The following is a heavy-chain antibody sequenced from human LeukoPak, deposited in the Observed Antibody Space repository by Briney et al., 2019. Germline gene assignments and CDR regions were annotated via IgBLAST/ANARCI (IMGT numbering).Heavy chain of an antibody. Sequence: GGSLRLSCAASGFTFRNYWMSWVRQAPGTGLEWVANIKQDGSDRNYVTSVRGRFTISRDNAESSLYLQMNSLRAEDTAAYYCVRNLAVAGTCFDSWGQGTLVTVSS. V-gene: IGHV3-7*03. CDR1: GFTFRNYW. CDR3: VRNLAVAGTCFDS. D-gene: IGHD6-19*01. J-gene: IGHJ4*02. CDR2: IKQDGSDR.